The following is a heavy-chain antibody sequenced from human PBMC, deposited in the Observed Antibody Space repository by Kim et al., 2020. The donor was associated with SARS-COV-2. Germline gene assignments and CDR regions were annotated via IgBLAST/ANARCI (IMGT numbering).Heavy chain of an antibody. V-gene: IGHV3-23*01. J-gene: IGHJ5*02. D-gene: IGHD5-18*01. CDR2: T. Sequence: TYYGDTVKSRFAISSDKSKNALYLQMNSLRADDTAEYNCMKGGWVWLWDLWGQGTRVTVSS. CDR3: MKGGWVWLWDL.